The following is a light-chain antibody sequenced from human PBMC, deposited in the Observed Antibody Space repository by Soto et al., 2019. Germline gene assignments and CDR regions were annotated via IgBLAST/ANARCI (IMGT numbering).Light chain of an antibody. CDR2: DAF. Sequence: LQKTQGPFSLSASLGPSATTTYTSSQDSRNHLNWYQQKPGKAPRLLIYDAFNLETGVPSRFSGSGSGTDFTFTLSRLKPQDIATYYCQQFGNLPGLGRGTTVDSK. J-gene: IGKJ1*01. CDR3: QQFGNLPG. V-gene: IGKV1-33*01. CDR1: QDSRNH.